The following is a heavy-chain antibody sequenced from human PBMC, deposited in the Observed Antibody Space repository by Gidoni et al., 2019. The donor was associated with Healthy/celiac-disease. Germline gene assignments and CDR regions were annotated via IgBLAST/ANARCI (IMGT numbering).Heavy chain of an antibody. D-gene: IGHD3-22*01. CDR2: ISYDGSNK. CDR1: GFSFSSYV. V-gene: IGHV3-30-3*01. J-gene: IGHJ5*02. CDR3: ARDWIVVVSEDGVGWFDP. Sequence: QVQLVESGGGVVQPGRSLRLSCAASGFSFSSYVMHGVRQAPGKGLEWVAVISYDGSNKYYADSVKGRFTISRDNSKNTLYLQMNSLRAEDTAVYYCARDWIVVVSEDGVGWFDPWGQGTLVTVSS.